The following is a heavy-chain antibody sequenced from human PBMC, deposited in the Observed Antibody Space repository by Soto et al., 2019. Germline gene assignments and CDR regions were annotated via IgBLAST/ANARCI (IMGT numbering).Heavy chain of an antibody. J-gene: IGHJ4*02. Sequence: ASVKVSCKTSGYTFTTSYMHWVRQAPGQGLEWMGVINPSGGFTTYTQKFQDRVTMTRDTSTSIVYMELSSLRSEDTAVYYCAREGMIGNLLDDWGQGTLVTVSS. D-gene: IGHD3-22*01. CDR1: GYTFTTSY. CDR3: AREGMIGNLLDD. V-gene: IGHV1-46*01. CDR2: INPSGGFT.